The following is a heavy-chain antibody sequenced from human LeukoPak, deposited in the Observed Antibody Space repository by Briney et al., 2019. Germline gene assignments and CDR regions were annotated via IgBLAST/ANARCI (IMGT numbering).Heavy chain of an antibody. D-gene: IGHD3-22*01. CDR3: ARHLYYYDSSGYWGFDY. Sequence: PSETLSLTCTVSGGSITSSSNYWGWIRQPPGKGLEWIGSIYYSGSTYYTPSFKSRVTISVDTSKNQFSLKLSSVTAADTAVYYCARHLYYYDSSGYWGFDYWGQGTLVTVSS. J-gene: IGHJ4*02. CDR2: IYYSGST. CDR1: GGSITSSSNY. V-gene: IGHV4-39*01.